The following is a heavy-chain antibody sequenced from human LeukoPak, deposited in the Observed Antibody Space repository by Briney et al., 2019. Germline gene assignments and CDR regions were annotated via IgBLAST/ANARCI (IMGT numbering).Heavy chain of an antibody. J-gene: IGHJ5*02. CDR1: GGSISRYY. CDR2: VYDSGTT. V-gene: IGHV4-59*12. CDR3: ATYSSGWYESNNWFDP. D-gene: IGHD6-19*01. Sequence: PSETLSLTCIVSGGSISRYYWSWIRQPPGKGLEWLGYVYDSGTTNYNPSLKSRVTISVDTSNNQFSLKLSSVTAADTAVYYCATYSSGWYESNNWFDPWGQGTLVTVSS.